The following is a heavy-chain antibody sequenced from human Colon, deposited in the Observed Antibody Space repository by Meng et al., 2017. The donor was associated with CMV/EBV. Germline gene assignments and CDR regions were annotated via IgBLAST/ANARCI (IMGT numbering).Heavy chain of an antibody. V-gene: IGHV5-51*01. CDR3: ARRATYSDRWEGALMDV. J-gene: IGHJ6*02. Sequence: GESLKISCKDSGYSFTTYCIAWVRQMPGRGLEWMGIIYPADSDTRYSPSFQGQVTFSVDKSISAAYLQWSSLRASDTAIYYCARRATYSDRWEGALMDVWGQGTTVTVSS. CDR1: GYSFTTYC. CDR2: IYPADSDT. D-gene: IGHD1-26*01.